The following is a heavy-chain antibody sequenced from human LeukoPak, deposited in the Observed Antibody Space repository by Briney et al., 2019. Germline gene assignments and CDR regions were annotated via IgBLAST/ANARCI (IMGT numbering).Heavy chain of an antibody. V-gene: IGHV4-4*02. D-gene: IGHD5-18*01. CDR2: IFHSGST. CDR1: GDSISSTNR. Sequence: SETLSLTCAVSGDSISSTNRWPWVRQPPGKGLEWIGEIFHSGSTNYNPSLKSRVSMSVDKSKNQFSLRLNSVTAADTAVYYCSRKDTPMIYSDCWGQGTLVTVSS. J-gene: IGHJ4*02. CDR3: SRKDTPMIYSDC.